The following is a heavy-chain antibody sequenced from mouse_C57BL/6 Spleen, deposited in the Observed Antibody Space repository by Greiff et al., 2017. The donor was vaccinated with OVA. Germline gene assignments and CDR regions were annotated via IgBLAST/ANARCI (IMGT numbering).Heavy chain of an antibody. Sequence: QVQLKESGAELVRPGASVTLSCKASGYTFTDYEMHWVKQTPVHGLEWIGAIDPETGGTAYNQKFKGKAILTADKSSSTAYMEPRSLTSEDSAVYYCTRLGTVVGDYWGQGTTLTVSS. CDR1: GYTFTDYE. D-gene: IGHD1-1*01. CDR3: TRLGTVVGDY. J-gene: IGHJ2*01. V-gene: IGHV1-15*01. CDR2: IDPETGGT.